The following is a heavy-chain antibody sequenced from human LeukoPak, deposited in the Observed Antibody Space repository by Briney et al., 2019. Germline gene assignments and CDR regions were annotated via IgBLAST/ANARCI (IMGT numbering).Heavy chain of an antibody. D-gene: IGHD2-15*01. CDR2: INPNSGGT. CDR1: GYTFTGYY. Sequence: ASVKVSCKASGYTFTGYYMHWVRQAPGQGLEWMGWINPNSGGTNYAQKFQGRVTMTRDTSISTAYMELSRLRSDDTAVYYCARVPGFCSGGSCYFWGQGTLVTASS. CDR3: ARVPGFCSGGSCYF. J-gene: IGHJ4*02. V-gene: IGHV1-2*02.